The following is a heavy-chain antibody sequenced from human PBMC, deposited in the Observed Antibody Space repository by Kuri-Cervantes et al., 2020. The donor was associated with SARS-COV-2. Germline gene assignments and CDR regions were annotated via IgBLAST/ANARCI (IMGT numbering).Heavy chain of an antibody. J-gene: IGHJ4*02. CDR2: IIPIFGTA. Sequence: SVKVSCKASGYTFTGYYMHWVRQAPGQGLEWMGWIIPIFGTANYAQKFQGRVTITTDESTSTAYMELSSLRSEDTAVYYCARASVVPAAYPTFDYWGQGTLVTVSS. D-gene: IGHD2-2*01. CDR3: ARASVVPAAYPTFDY. CDR1: GYTFTGYY. V-gene: IGHV1-69*05.